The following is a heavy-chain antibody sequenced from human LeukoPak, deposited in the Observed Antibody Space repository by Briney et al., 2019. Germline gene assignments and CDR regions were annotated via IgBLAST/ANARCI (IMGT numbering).Heavy chain of an antibody. Sequence: ASVTVSCKASGYTFTGYYMHWVRQAPGQGLEWMGWINPNSGGTNYAQKFQGRVTMTRDTSISTAYMELSRLRSDDTAVYYCARAGYCSSTSCYMDYFDYWGQGTLVTVSS. CDR2: INPNSGGT. D-gene: IGHD2-2*02. J-gene: IGHJ4*02. V-gene: IGHV1-2*02. CDR3: ARAGYCSSTSCYMDYFDY. CDR1: GYTFTGYY.